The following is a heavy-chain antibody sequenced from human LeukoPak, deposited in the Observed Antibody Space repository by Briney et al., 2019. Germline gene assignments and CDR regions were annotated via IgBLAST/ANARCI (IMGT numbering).Heavy chain of an antibody. CDR2: IYYTGST. D-gene: IGHD1-14*01. CDR3: ARGKISALRNFDY. Sequence: SETLSLTCTVSGDSVSSGSYHWGWIRQPPGKRLEWIGHIYYTGSTNYSPSLKSRVTISVDTSKNQFPLKLSSVTAADTAVYYCARGKISALRNFDYWGQGTLVTVSS. CDR1: GDSVSSGSYH. J-gene: IGHJ4*02. V-gene: IGHV4-61*01.